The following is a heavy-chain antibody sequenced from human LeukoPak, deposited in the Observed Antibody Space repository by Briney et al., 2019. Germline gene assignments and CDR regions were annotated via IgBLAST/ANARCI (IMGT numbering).Heavy chain of an antibody. J-gene: IGHJ4*02. D-gene: IGHD2-2*01. CDR2: IYHSGST. Sequence: PSETLSLTCAVSGGSIIGSNWWSWVRQPPGKGLEWIGEIYHSGSTNYNPSLKSRVTVLVDKSKSQFSLELTSVTAADTALYYCARGGYCSSTSCYVFDSWGQGTLVTVSS. CDR1: GGSIIGSNW. V-gene: IGHV4-4*02. CDR3: ARGGYCSSTSCYVFDS.